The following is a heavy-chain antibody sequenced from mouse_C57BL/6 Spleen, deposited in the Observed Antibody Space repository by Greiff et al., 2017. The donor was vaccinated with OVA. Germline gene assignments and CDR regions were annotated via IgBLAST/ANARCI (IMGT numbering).Heavy chain of an antibody. V-gene: IGHV1-82*01. D-gene: IGHD3-1*01. CDR2: IYPGDGDT. CDR1: GYAFSSSW. CDR3: ARMGSWYFDV. Sequence: QVHVKQSGPELVKPGASVKISCKASGYAFSSSWMNWVKQRPGKGLEWIGRIYPGDGDTNYNGKFKGKATLTADKSSSTAYMQLSSLTSEDSAVYFCARMGSWYFDVWGTGTTVTVSS. J-gene: IGHJ1*03.